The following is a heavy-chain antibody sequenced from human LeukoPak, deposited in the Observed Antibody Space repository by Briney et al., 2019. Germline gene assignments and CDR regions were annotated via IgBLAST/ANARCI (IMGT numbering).Heavy chain of an antibody. D-gene: IGHD1-7*01. J-gene: IGHJ5*02. CDR3: ARARGTSSGSNWFDP. CDR2: ITSSGAAI. V-gene: IGHV3-48*03. CDR1: GSTLSIYE. Sequence: PGGSLRLSCAASGSTLSIYEMNWVRQAPGKGLEVISYITSSGAAIYADSVKGRFTVSRDNAKNSVNLQMNSLRGEDTGIYYCARARGTSSGSNWFDPWGQGTLVTVSS.